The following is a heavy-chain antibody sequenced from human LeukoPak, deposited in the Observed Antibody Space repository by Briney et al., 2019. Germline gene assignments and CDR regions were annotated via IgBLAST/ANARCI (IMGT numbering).Heavy chain of an antibody. CDR3: ARGGDGDILTGLVFDY. Sequence: SVKVSCKASGGTFSSYAISWVRQAPGQGLEWMGGIIPIFGTANYAQKFQGRVTITADESTSTAYMELSSLRSDDTAVYYCARGGDGDILTGLVFDYWGQGTLVTVSS. V-gene: IGHV1-69*13. CDR2: IIPIFGTA. J-gene: IGHJ4*02. D-gene: IGHD3-9*01. CDR1: GGTFSSYA.